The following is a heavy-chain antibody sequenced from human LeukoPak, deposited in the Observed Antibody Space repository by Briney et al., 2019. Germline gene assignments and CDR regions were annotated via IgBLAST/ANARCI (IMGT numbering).Heavy chain of an antibody. CDR1: GGSISSYY. J-gene: IGHJ4*02. V-gene: IGHV4-59*12. D-gene: IGHD2-2*01. CDR3: ARRRRGLNAVIRYCSSTSCYDGGYYFDY. Sequence: SETLSLTCTVSGGSISSYYWSWIRQPPGKGLEWIGYIYYSGSTNYNPSLKSRVTISVDTSKNQFSLKLSSVTAADTAVYYCARRRRGLNAVIRYCSSTSCYDGGYYFDYWGQGTLVTVSS. CDR2: IYYSGST.